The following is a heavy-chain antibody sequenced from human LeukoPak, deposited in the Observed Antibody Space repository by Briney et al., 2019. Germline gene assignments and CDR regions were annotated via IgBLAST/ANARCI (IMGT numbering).Heavy chain of an antibody. CDR3: ARLPITMVRGVITYYYYGMDV. CDR2: INHSGST. J-gene: IGHJ6*02. Sequence: SETLSLTCAVYGGSFSGYYWSWIRQPPGKGLEWMGEINHSGSTNYNPSLKSRVTISVDTSKNQFSLKLSSVTAADTAVYYCARLPITMVRGVITYYYYGMDVWGQGTTVTVSS. CDR1: GGSFSGYY. D-gene: IGHD3-10*01. V-gene: IGHV4-34*01.